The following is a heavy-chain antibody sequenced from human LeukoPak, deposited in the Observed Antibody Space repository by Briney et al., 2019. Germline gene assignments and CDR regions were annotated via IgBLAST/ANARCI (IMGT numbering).Heavy chain of an antibody. CDR1: GFTVSSNY. CDR3: ARRGNSDHYYAMDV. J-gene: IGHJ6*02. CDR2: IYSGGST. Sequence: PGGSLRLSCAASGFTVSSNYMSWVRQAPGKGLEWVSVIYSGGSTYYADSVKGRFTISRDNAKNTLYLQMNSLRAEDTAVYYCARRGNSDHYYAMDVWGQGTTVTVSS. D-gene: IGHD4-23*01. V-gene: IGHV3-66*04.